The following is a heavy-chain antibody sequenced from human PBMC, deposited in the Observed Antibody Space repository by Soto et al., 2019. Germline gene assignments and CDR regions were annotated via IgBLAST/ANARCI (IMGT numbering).Heavy chain of an antibody. CDR3: AKDMYSMQWLDLQVFDY. D-gene: IGHD6-19*01. CDR2: ISGSGGST. CDR1: GFTFSSYA. Sequence: EVQLLESGGGLVQPGGSLRLSCAASGFTFSSYAMSWVHQAPGKGLEWVSAISGSGGSTYYADSVKGRFTISRDNSKNTLYLQMNSLRAEDTAVYYCAKDMYSMQWLDLQVFDYWGQGTLVTVSS. V-gene: IGHV3-23*01. J-gene: IGHJ4*02.